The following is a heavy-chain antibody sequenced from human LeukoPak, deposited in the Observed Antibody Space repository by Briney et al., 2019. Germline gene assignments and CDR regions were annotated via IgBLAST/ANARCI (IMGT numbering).Heavy chain of an antibody. CDR2: ISGSGGST. CDR1: GFTFSSYA. V-gene: IGHV3-23*01. CDR3: AKEPDGDYVYYCYYYGMDV. Sequence: PGGSLRLSCAASGFTFSSYAMSWVRQAPGKGLEWVSAISGSGGSTYYADSVKGRFTISRDNSKNTLYLQMNSLRAEDTAVYYCAKEPDGDYVYYCYYYGMDVWGQGTTVTVSS. D-gene: IGHD4-17*01. J-gene: IGHJ6*02.